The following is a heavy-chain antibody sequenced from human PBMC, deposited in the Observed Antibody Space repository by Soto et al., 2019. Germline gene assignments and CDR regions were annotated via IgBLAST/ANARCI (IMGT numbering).Heavy chain of an antibody. V-gene: IGHV1-18*01. CDR1: GYTFTGYA. Sequence: ASVKVSCKGSGYTFTGYAMHWVRQAPGQGLEWKGWISAYNGNTNYAQKLQGRVTMTTDTSTSTAYMELRSLTSDDTAIYYCAKNGQPPYYYYGLDVWGQGTKVTVSS. CDR2: ISAYNGNT. J-gene: IGHJ6*02. D-gene: IGHD2-8*01. CDR3: AKNGQPPYYYYGLDV.